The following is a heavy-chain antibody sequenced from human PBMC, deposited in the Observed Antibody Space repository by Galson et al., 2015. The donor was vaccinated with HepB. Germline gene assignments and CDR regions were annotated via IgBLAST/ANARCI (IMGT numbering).Heavy chain of an antibody. CDR3: ARGALVVVVDATQNNWFDP. CDR2: ISAYNRDT. Sequence: SVKVSCKASGHTFSSYSITWVRQAPGQGLGWMGWISAYNRDTNYAQQLQGRVTMTTDTSTSTAYMELRSLRSDDTAVYFCARGALVVVVDATQNNWFDPWGQGTLVTVSS. D-gene: IGHD2-15*01. CDR1: GHTFSSYS. V-gene: IGHV1-18*01. J-gene: IGHJ5*02.